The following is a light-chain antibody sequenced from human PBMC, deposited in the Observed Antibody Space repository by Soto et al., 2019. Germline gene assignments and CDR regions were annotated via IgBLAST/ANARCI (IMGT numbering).Light chain of an antibody. CDR3: QQYNNWPPVWT. CDR2: GAS. J-gene: IGKJ1*01. CDR1: QSVSSN. Sequence: EIVITQSPATLSVSTGERATLSCRASQSVSSNLAWYQQKPGQAPRLLIYGASTRATGIPARFSGSGSGTEFTLTISSLQSEDFAVYYCQQYNNWPPVWTFGQGTKVDIK. V-gene: IGKV3-15*01.